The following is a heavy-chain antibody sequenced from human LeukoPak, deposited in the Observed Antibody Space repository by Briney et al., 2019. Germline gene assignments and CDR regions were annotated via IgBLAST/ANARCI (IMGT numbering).Heavy chain of an antibody. V-gene: IGHV4-59*01. CDR1: GDSINSNY. J-gene: IGHJ4*02. D-gene: IGHD2-15*01. Sequence: PSETLSLTCSVSGDSINSNYWSWMRQPPGKGLEWSGYIYYGGSTNYNPSLKSRVSMSVDTSKNQFSLNLSSVTAADTAVYHCARLLAGCPGGRCRAHFDYWGQGTLVTVSS. CDR2: IYYGGST. CDR3: ARLLAGCPGGRCRAHFDY.